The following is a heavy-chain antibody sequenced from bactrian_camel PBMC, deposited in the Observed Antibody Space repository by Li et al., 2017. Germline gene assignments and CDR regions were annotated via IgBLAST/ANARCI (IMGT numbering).Heavy chain of an antibody. Sequence: HVQLVESGGGSVQAGGSLTLSCIGSGDTFLNSCMAWFRQVPGKEREEEREAVAIIDNGGKLKYAESVKGRFTISLGNAKNIVYLQMDSLKPEDTAMYYCAADTDLGDRCPLPATNWIYNNEGRGTQVTVS. CDR1: GDTFLNSC. CDR2: IDNGGKL. D-gene: IGHD1*01. V-gene: IGHV3S53*01. J-gene: IGHJ4*01.